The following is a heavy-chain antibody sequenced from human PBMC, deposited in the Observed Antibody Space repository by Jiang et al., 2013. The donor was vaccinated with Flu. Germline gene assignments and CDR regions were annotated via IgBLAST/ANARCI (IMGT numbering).Heavy chain of an antibody. CDR3: AREYSYGVRGRYYYFFDL. V-gene: IGHV1-18*01. J-gene: IGHJ4*02. Sequence: GAEVKKPGASLKVSCKASGYSFSNYGINWVRQAPGQGLEWMGWISAYYDTTNYAQKFRDRVTMTTDTSTSTAYMELRSLTSDDTAVYYCAREYSYGVRGRYYYFFDLWGQGTLVSVSS. D-gene: IGHD3-22*01. CDR1: GYSFSNYG. CDR2: ISAYYDTT.